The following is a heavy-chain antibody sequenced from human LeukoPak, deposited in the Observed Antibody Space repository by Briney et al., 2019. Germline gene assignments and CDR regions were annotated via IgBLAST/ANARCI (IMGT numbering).Heavy chain of an antibody. CDR3: ARDLAGPDIVATFLPNAFDI. J-gene: IGHJ3*02. CDR1: GFTFSSYS. Sequence: LGGSLRLSCAASGFTFSSYSMNWVRQAPGKGLEWVSSISSSSSYIYYADSVKGRFTISRDNAKNSLYLQMNSLRAEDTAVYYCARDLAGPDIVATFLPNAFDIWGQETMVTVSS. CDR2: ISSSSSYI. D-gene: IGHD5-12*01. V-gene: IGHV3-21*01.